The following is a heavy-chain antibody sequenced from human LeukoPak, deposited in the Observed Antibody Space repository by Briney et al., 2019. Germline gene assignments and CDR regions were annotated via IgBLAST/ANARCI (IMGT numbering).Heavy chain of an antibody. CDR2: IIPILGIT. D-gene: IGHD4-23*01. CDR1: GGTFSSYA. Sequence: SVKVSCKASGGTFSSYAISWVRQAPGQGLEWMGRIIPILGITNYAQKFQGRVTITADKSTSTAYMELSSLRSEDTAVYYCARITVVTPGGFDYWGQGTLVTVSS. CDR3: ARITVVTPGGFDY. J-gene: IGHJ4*02. V-gene: IGHV1-69*04.